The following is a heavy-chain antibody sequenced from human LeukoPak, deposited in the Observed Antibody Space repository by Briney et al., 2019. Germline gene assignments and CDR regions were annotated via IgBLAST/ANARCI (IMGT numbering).Heavy chain of an antibody. V-gene: IGHV1-2*02. Sequence: ASVKVSCKASGYTFTGYYMHWVRQAPGQGLEWMGWINPNSGGTNYAQKFQGRVTMTRDTSISTAYMELSSLRSEDTAVYYCARSPFDSSGYYFYYWGQGTLVTVSS. J-gene: IGHJ4*02. CDR1: GYTFTGYY. D-gene: IGHD3-22*01. CDR2: INPNSGGT. CDR3: ARSPFDSSGYYFYY.